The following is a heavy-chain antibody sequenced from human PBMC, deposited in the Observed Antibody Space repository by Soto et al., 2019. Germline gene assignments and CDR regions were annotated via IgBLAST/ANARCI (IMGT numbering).Heavy chain of an antibody. D-gene: IGHD4-17*01. V-gene: IGHV4-4*07. CDR1: GDSVSKYY. CDR2: IHSTRSP. J-gene: IGHJ5*02. Sequence: LSLTCTVSGDSVSKYYWNWIRQPAGKGLEWTGRIHSTRSPNYNPSLKSRVTMSVDTSKNQFSLKLNLTSVTAADTAVYYCARSPAYGDYANLDTWGQGTLVTVSS. CDR3: ARSPAYGDYANLDT.